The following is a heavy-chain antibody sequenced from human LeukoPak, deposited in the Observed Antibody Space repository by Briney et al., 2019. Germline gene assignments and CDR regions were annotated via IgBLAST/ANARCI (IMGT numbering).Heavy chain of an antibody. CDR1: GGSLSSGDYY. Sequence: SETLSLTCTVSGGSLSSGDYYWSWIRQPPGKGLEWIGYIYYSGSTYYNPSLKSRVTISVDTSKNQFSLKLCSVTAADTAVYYCARVVDFPTTFDYWGQGTLVTVSS. CDR2: IYYSGST. J-gene: IGHJ4*02. V-gene: IGHV4-30-4*08. CDR3: ARVVDFPTTFDY. D-gene: IGHD2-21*01.